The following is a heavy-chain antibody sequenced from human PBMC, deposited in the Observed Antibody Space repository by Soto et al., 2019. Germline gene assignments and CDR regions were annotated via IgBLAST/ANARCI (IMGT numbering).Heavy chain of an antibody. J-gene: IGHJ4*02. Sequence: PSETLSLTCTVSGGSISSSSYYWGWIRQPPGKGLEWIGSIYYSGSTYYNPSLKSRVTISVDTSKNQFSLKLSSVTAADTAVYYCASRPYSSGWYVLDDYFDYWAREPWSPSPQ. D-gene: IGHD6-19*01. CDR3: ASRPYSSGWYVLDDYFDY. V-gene: IGHV4-39*01. CDR2: IYYSGST. CDR1: GGSISSSSYY.